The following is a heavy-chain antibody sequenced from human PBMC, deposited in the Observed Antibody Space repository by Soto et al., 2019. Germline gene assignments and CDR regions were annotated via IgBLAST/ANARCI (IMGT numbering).Heavy chain of an antibody. Sequence: PXETLCLTCTVSGCSISSGDYYWSWIRQPPGKGLEWIGYIYYSGSTYYNPSLKSRVTISVDTSNNQFSLKLSSVTAADTAVYYCGRGLWTMLVVVTFDIWGQGTMATVPS. D-gene: IGHD3-22*01. CDR1: GCSISSGDYY. CDR2: IYYSGST. CDR3: GRGLWTMLVVVTFDI. J-gene: IGHJ3*02. V-gene: IGHV4-30-4*01.